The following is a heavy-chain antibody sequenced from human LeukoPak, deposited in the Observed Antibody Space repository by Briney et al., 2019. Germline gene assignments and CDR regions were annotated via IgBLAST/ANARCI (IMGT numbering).Heavy chain of an antibody. CDR3: ATALGVGYCSSTSCHFGY. CDR2: ISGSGGST. Sequence: GGSLRLSCAASGFTFSSYAMSWVRQAPGKGLEWVSAISGSGGSTYYADSVKGRFTIYRDTSKNTLYLQMNSLRAEDTAVYYWATALGVGYCSSTSCHFGYWGQGTLVTVSS. J-gene: IGHJ4*02. CDR1: GFTFSSYA. V-gene: IGHV3-23*01. D-gene: IGHD2-2*01.